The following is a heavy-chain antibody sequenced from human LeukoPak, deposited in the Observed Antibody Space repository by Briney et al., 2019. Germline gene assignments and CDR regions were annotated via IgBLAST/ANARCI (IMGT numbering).Heavy chain of an antibody. D-gene: IGHD3-10*01. CDR2: INHSGST. J-gene: IGHJ4*02. CDR3: ARVTYYYGSGSYYPY. V-gene: IGHV4-34*01. Sequence: SETLSLTCAVYGGSFSGYYWSWLRQPPGKGLEWIREINHSGSTNYNPSLKSRVTISVDTSKNQFSLKLCSVTAADTAVYYCARVTYYYGSGSYYPYSGQGTLVTVSS. CDR1: GGSFSGYY.